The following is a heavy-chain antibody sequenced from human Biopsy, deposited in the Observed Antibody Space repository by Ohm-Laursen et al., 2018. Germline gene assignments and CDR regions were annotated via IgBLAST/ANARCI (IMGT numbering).Heavy chain of an antibody. J-gene: IGHJ6*02. CDR2: IWYDGSIE. Sequence: SLKLSCTATGFTFNKHAMNWVRQAPGKGLEWVAVIWYDGSIEYYVDSVKGRFTISRDNYKNILYLQMNSLRVEDTAVYYCARDPIVGSKADGMDVWGQGTPVTVSS. CDR1: GFTFNKHA. V-gene: IGHV3-33*08. CDR3: ARDPIVGSKADGMDV. D-gene: IGHD1-26*01.